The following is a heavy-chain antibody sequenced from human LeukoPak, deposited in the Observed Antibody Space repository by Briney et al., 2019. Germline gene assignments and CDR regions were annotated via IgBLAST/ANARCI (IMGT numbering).Heavy chain of an antibody. CDR3: ARDAQRGFDYSNSLEY. D-gene: IGHD4-11*01. Sequence: PGGSLRLSCAASGFTFSNYGMHWVRQAPGKGLEWVAVIWSDGSNRFYAGSVKGRFTISRDNSQNTLFLQMNSLRAEDTAMYYCARDAQRGFDYSNSLEYWGHGTLVTVSS. J-gene: IGHJ4*01. CDR2: IWSDGSNR. V-gene: IGHV3-33*08. CDR1: GFTFSNYG.